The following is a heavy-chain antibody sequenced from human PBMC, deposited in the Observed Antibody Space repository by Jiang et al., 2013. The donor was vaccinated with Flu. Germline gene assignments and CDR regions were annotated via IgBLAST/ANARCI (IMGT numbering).Heavy chain of an antibody. CDR1: GGSISSYY. J-gene: IGHJ6*02. CDR2: IYTSGST. V-gene: IGHV4-4*07. CDR3: ARDLRPDSSSWYGAFYYYYYGMDV. D-gene: IGHD6-13*01. Sequence: GLVKPSETLSLTCTVSGGSISSYYWSWIRQPAGKGLEWIGRIYTSGSTNYNPSLKSRVTMSVDTSKNQFSLKLSSVTAADTAVYYCARDLRPDSSSWYGAFYYYYYGMDVWGQGTTVTVSS.